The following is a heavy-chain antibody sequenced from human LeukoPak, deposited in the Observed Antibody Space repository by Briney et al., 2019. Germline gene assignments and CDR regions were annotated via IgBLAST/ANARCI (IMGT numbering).Heavy chain of an antibody. J-gene: IGHJ4*02. CDR3: ARVLYSGYYEEGNPAEY. D-gene: IGHD5-12*01. Sequence: ASVKVSCKASGYTFTDFYIHWVRQAPGQGLEWMGWINPNSGGTNFAQKFQGRVTMTRDTSISTAYMELSRLRSDDTAVYYCARVLYSGYYEEGNPAEYWGQGTLVTVAS. CDR1: GYTFTDFY. V-gene: IGHV1-2*02. CDR2: INPNSGGT.